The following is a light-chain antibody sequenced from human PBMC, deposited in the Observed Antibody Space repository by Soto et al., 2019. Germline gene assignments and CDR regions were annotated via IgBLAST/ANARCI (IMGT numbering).Light chain of an antibody. CDR3: QQRSNWPIT. Sequence: IQLTQSPSSLSASVGDTVTIICRASEDINLFLNWYQQQPGKAPHVLIYAASHFQRGVPSRFSGSGSGTYFTLTISSLEPEDFAVYYCQQRSNWPITFGQGRRLEI. CDR2: AAS. CDR1: EDINLF. V-gene: IGKV1-39*01. J-gene: IGKJ5*01.